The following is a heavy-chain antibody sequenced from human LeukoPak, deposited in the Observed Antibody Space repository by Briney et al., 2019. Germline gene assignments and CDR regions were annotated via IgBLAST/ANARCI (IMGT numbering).Heavy chain of an antibody. Sequence: MSSETLSLTCTVSGGSISSYYWSWTRQPPGKGLEWIGYIYYSGSTNYNPSLKSRVTISVDTSKNQFSLKLSSVTAADTAVYYCAYYGDYGEDAFDIWGQGTMVTVSS. CDR3: AYYGDYGEDAFDI. D-gene: IGHD4-17*01. CDR1: GGSISSYY. CDR2: IYYSGST. V-gene: IGHV4-59*01. J-gene: IGHJ3*02.